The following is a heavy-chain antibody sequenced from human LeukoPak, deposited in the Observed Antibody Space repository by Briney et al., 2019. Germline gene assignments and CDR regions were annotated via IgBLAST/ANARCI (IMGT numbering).Heavy chain of an antibody. CDR2: MNPNRGNT. J-gene: IGHJ4*02. V-gene: IGHV1-8*03. Sequence: ASVKVSCKASGYTFTSYDINWVRQATGQGLEWMGWMNPNRGNTDYAQKFQGRVTITANTSISTAYMELSSLRSEDTAVYYCARGRIRAAAGTWDYWGQGTLVTVSS. CDR1: GYTFTSYD. CDR3: ARGRIRAAAGTWDY. D-gene: IGHD6-13*01.